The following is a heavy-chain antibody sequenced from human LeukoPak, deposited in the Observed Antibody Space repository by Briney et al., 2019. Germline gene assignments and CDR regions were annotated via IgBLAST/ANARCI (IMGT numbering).Heavy chain of an antibody. D-gene: IGHD6-19*01. J-gene: IGHJ4*02. CDR3: ARALTRIAVAGSPPPGY. CDR2: INSGNGNT. V-gene: IGHV1-3*01. Sequence: ASVKVSCKASGYTFTSYAMHWVRQAPGQTLEWMGWINSGNGNTKYSQKFQGRVTITRDTSASTAYMELSSLRSEDTAVYYCARALTRIAVAGSPPPGYWGQGTLVTVSS. CDR1: GYTFTSYA.